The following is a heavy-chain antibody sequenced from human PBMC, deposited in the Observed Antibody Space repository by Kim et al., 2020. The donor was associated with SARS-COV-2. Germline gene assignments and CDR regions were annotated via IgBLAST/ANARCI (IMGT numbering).Heavy chain of an antibody. Sequence: SETLSLTCTVSGGSISSYYWSWIRQPPGKGLEWIGYIYYSGSTNYNPSLKSRVTISVDTSKNQFSLKLSSVTAADTAVYYCARVVRGRKISGWPYFDYWGQGTLVTVSS. CDR1: GGSISSYY. V-gene: IGHV4-59*01. D-gene: IGHD6-19*01. J-gene: IGHJ4*02. CDR2: IYYSGST. CDR3: ARVVRGRKISGWPYFDY.